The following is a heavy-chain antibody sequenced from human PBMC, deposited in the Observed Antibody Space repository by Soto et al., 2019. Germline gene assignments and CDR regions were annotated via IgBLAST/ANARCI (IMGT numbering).Heavy chain of an antibody. Sequence: SETLSLTCTVSGGSISSGDYYWSWIRQPPGKGLECIGYIYYSGSTYYNPSLKSRVTISVDTSKNQFSLKLSSVTAADSAVYYCLCRIINIIGGVMDYWREALLLTVSS. CDR3: LCRIINIIGGVMDY. CDR2: IYYSGST. CDR1: GGSISSGDYY. J-gene: IGHJ4*02. V-gene: IGHV4-30-4*01. D-gene: IGHD3-16*01.